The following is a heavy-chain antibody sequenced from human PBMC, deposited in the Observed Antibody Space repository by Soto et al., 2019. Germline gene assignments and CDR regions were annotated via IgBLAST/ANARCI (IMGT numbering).Heavy chain of an antibody. D-gene: IGHD3-10*01. CDR1: GFTFSSYA. J-gene: IGHJ6*02. V-gene: IGHV3-30*14. CDR2: ISYDGSNK. CDR3: ARDGPYYYASRMDV. Sequence: SLRLSCAASGFTFSSYAMHWVRQAPGKGLEWVAVISYDGSNKYYADSVKGRFTISRDNSTNTLFLQMNSLTAEDTAVYYCARDGPYYYASRMDVWGQGTTVTVSS.